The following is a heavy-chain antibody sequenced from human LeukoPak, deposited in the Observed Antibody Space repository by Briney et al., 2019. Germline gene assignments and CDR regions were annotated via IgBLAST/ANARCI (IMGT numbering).Heavy chain of an antibody. CDR1: GFTFSSYA. CDR3: AKVNLAAADTGWFDP. CDR2: ISGSGGST. V-gene: IGHV3-23*01. Sequence: PGGSLRLSCAASGFTFSSYAMNWVRQAPGKGLEWVSAISGSGGSTYYADSVKGRFTISRDNSKNTLYLQMNSLRAEDTAVCYCAKVNLAAADTGWFDPWGQGTLVTVSS. D-gene: IGHD6-13*01. J-gene: IGHJ5*02.